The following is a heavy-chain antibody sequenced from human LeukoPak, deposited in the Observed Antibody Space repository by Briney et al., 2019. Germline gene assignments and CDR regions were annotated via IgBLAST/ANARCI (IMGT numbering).Heavy chain of an antibody. CDR1: GYSISSGYY. CDR2: IYHSGST. D-gene: IGHD5-12*01. V-gene: IGHV4-38-2*02. CDR3: ARGEGGYNYYYYYYMDV. J-gene: IGHJ6*03. Sequence: SETLSLTCTVSGYSISSGYYWGWIRQPPGKGLEWIGSIYHSGSTYYNPSLKSRVTISVDTSKNQFSLKLSSVTAADTAVYYCARGEGGYNYYYYYYMDVWGKGTTVTVSS.